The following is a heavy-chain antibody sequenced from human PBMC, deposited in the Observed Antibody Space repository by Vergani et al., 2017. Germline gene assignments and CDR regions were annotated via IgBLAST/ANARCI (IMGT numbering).Heavy chain of an antibody. CDR2: IYYSGST. V-gene: IGHV4-59*08. J-gene: IGHJ6*03. CDR3: ARHVDYYYYYMDV. CDR1: GGSISSYY. Sequence: QVQLQESGPGLVKPSQTLSLTCTVSGGSISSYYWSWIRQPPGKGLEWIGYIYYSGSTYYNPSLKSRVTISVDTSKNQFSLKLSSVTAADTAVYYCARHVDYYYYYMDVWGKGTTVTVSS.